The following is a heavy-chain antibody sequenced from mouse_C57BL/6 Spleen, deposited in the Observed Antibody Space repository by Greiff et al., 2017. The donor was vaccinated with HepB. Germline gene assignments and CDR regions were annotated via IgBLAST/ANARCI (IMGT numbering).Heavy chain of an antibody. Sequence: VQLVESGPELVKPGASVKISCKASGYAFSSSWMNWVKQRPGKGLEWIGRIYPGDGDTNYNGKFKGKATLTADKSSSTAYMQLSSLTSEDSAVYFCARGGVTTSGFAYWGQGTLVTVSA. V-gene: IGHV1-82*01. CDR3: ARGGVTTSGFAY. CDR2: IYPGDGDT. D-gene: IGHD2-2*01. CDR1: GYAFSSSW. J-gene: IGHJ3*01.